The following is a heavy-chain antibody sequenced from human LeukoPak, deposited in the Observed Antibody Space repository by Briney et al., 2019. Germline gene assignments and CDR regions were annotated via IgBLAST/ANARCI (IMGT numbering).Heavy chain of an antibody. CDR3: AKGYYDFGSGYVDY. Sequence: GGSLRLSCAASGFTFSSYAMSWVRQAPGKGLEWVSTISDRGGNTYYADSVKGRFTISRDNSKNTLYLQMNSLRAEDTAVYYCAKGYYDFGSGYVDYWGQGTLVTVSS. CDR2: ISDRGGNT. CDR1: GFTFSSYA. D-gene: IGHD3-3*01. J-gene: IGHJ4*02. V-gene: IGHV3-23*01.